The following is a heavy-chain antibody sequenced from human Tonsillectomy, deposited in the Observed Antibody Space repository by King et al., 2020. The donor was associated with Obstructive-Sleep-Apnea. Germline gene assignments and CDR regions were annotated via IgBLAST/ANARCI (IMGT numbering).Heavy chain of an antibody. CDR1: GGSFSGHR. J-gene: IGHJ4*02. Sequence: QGQLQQWGAGLLKPSETLSLNCAAFGGSFSGHRWSWIRQSPGKGLHWIGEINASGSTNYNPSLRSRVTISLDTSKNQFSLKLNSVTAADTAVYYCARRDDYWGQGTLVTVSS. V-gene: IGHV4-34*01. CDR3: ARRDDY. CDR2: INASGST.